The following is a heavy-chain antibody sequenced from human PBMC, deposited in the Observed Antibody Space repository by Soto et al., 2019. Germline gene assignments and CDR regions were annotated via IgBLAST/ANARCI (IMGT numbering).Heavy chain of an antibody. CDR2: INGVGTST. V-gene: IGHV3-74*01. J-gene: IGHJ6*02. Sequence: EVQLVESGGGLVQPGGSLRLSCAATGFTFTNHWMHWVRQAPGKGLVWVSRINGVGTSTFYADSVKGRFAISRDNAMDTVYLQLSDLRGEDTAVYFCARVIQLRYGMDVWGQGTTVTVSS. CDR3: ARVIQLRYGMDV. D-gene: IGHD5-18*01. CDR1: GFTFTNHW.